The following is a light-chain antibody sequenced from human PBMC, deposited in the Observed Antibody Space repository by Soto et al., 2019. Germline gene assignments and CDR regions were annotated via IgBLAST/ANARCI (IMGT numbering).Light chain of an antibody. CDR2: AAS. J-gene: IGKJ1*01. CDR3: QQSYSTPRT. V-gene: IGKV1-39*01. CDR1: QSISTY. Sequence: IQVTHSPSSLSASIGDTITIACRASQSISTYLNWYQQEPGKAPILLIYAASTLQKGVPSRFSGSGSGTDFTLTISSLQPEDFATYYCQQSYSTPRTFGQGTKVDIK.